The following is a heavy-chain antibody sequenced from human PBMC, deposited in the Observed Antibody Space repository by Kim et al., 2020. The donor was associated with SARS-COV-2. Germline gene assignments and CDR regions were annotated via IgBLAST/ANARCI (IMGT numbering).Heavy chain of an antibody. D-gene: IGHD3-10*01. J-gene: IGHJ4*02. V-gene: IGHV3-33*01. CDR3: ATSPRRFGPLDN. Sequence: DYVDSGKGRFTISRDNSKNTLYLHMNSLRAEDTAVYYCATSPRRFGPLDNWGQGTLVTVSS.